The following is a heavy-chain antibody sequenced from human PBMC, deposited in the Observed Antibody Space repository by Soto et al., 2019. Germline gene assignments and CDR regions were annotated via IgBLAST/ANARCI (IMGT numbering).Heavy chain of an antibody. CDR3: ARDRDCSSTSCYHWFDP. D-gene: IGHD2-2*01. J-gene: IGHJ5*02. V-gene: IGHV1-69*13. Sequence: SVKVSCKASGGTFSSYAISWVRQAPGQGLEWMGGIIPIFGTANYAQKFQGRVTITADESTSTAYMELSSLRSEDTAVYYCARDRDCSSTSCYHWFDPWGQGTLVTVSS. CDR1: GGTFSSYA. CDR2: IIPIFGTA.